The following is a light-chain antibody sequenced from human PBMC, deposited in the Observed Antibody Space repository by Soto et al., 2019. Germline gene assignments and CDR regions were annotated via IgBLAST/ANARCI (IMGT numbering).Light chain of an antibody. V-gene: IGKV3-20*01. CDR1: QSVSSTY. CDR3: QQYGTSWR. CDR2: GAS. J-gene: IGKJ1*01. Sequence: EVVLTQSPATLSLSPGERATLSCRASQSVSSTYLAWYQQKPGQAPRLLIHGASSRATGIPDRFSGSGSGTDFTLTISRLEPEDFAVYYCQQYGTSWRFGQGTKVDIK.